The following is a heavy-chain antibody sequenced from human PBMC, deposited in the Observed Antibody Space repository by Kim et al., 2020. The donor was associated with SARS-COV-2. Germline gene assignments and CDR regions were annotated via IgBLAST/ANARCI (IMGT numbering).Heavy chain of an antibody. V-gene: IGHV1-69*13. CDR3: ASPDWSPRFFGVGTGKYYGMDV. J-gene: IGHJ6*02. CDR1: GGTFSSYA. CDR2: IIPIFGTA. D-gene: IGHD3-3*01. Sequence: SVKVSCKASGGTFSSYAISWVRQAPGQGLEWMGGIIPIFGTANYAQKFQGRVTITADESTSTAYMELSSLRSEDTAVYYCASPDWSPRFFGVGTGKYYGMDVWGQGTTVTVSS.